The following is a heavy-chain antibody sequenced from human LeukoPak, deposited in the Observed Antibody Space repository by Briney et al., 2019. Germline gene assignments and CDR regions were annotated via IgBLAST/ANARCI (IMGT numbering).Heavy chain of an antibody. J-gene: IGHJ2*01. CDR3: ARDPERLAQGYFDV. V-gene: IGHV3-30*04. CDR1: GFIFSSFA. CDR2: MSYHGSHT. Sequence: GRSLRLSCAASGFIFSSFAMHWVRQAPGKGLEWVVGMSYHGSHTYFADSVKGRFSISRDDSKNTLYLRMNSLRVEDTAVYFCARDPERLAQGYFDVWGRGTLVTVSS.